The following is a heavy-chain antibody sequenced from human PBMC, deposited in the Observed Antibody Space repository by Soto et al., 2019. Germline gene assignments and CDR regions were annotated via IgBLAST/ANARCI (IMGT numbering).Heavy chain of an antibody. CDR3: AREIREYSGSYYVLYYGMDV. CDR2: IIPILGIA. D-gene: IGHD1-26*01. Sequence: QVQLVQSGAEVKKPGSSVKVSCKASGGTFSSYTISWVRQAPGQGLEWMGRIIPILGIANYAQKFQGRVTITADKSTSTAYMELSSLRSEDTAVYYCAREIREYSGSYYVLYYGMDVWGQGTTVTVSS. V-gene: IGHV1-69*08. CDR1: GGTFSSYT. J-gene: IGHJ6*02.